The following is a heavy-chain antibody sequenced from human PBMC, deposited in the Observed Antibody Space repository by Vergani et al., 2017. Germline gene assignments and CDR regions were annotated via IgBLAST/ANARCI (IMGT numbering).Heavy chain of an antibody. J-gene: IGHJ6*02. D-gene: IGHD6-19*01. CDR1: GFTFDDYA. Sequence: EVQLVESGGGLVQPGRSLRLSCAASGFTFDDYAMHWVRQAPGKGLEWVSFISWDGGSTYYADSVKGRFTISRDNSKNSLYLQMNSLRTEDTALYYCAKEISGWPEYYYYYYGMDVWGQGTTVTVSS. CDR2: ISWDGGST. V-gene: IGHV3-43*01. CDR3: AKEISGWPEYYYYYYGMDV.